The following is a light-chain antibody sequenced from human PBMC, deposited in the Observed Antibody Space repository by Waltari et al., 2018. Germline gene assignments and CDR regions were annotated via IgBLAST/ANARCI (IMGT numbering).Light chain of an antibody. CDR2: AAS. Sequence: DLQMTQSPSSLSASVGDRVTISCRASKNIRSYLSWYQQKPGIDPKLLIYAASTLQSGVPSRFSGRGSGTNFTLTITSLQAEDFATYFCQASYTTPYSFGQGTKVEIK. V-gene: IGKV1-39*01. CDR1: KNIRSY. CDR3: QASYTTPYS. J-gene: IGKJ2*03.